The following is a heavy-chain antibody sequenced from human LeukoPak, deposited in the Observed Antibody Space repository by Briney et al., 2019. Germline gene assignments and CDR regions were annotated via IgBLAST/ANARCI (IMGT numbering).Heavy chain of an antibody. V-gene: IGHV3-48*03. J-gene: IGHJ4*01. D-gene: IGHD1-26*01. CDR1: GFTFSSYE. Sequence: PGGSLRLSCAPSGFTFSSYEMNWSRQAPGKGLEWISYISSSGTTIHYADSVRGRFTISRDNAKSSLYLQMNSLRVEDTAIYYCVRSFGSSSYWGHGTLVTVSP. CDR2: ISSSGTTI. CDR3: VRSFGSSSY.